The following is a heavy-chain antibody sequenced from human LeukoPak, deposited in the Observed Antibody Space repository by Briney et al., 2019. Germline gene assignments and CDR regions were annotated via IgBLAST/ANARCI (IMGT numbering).Heavy chain of an antibody. Sequence: GGSLRLSRAASGFTFDDYAMHWVRQAPGKGLEWVSGISWNSGSIGYADSVKGRFTISRDNAKNSLYLQMNSLRAEDTALYYCAKDSMVRGVPVYFDYWGQGTLVTVSS. CDR1: GFTFDDYA. J-gene: IGHJ4*02. CDR2: ISWNSGSI. V-gene: IGHV3-9*01. CDR3: AKDSMVRGVPVYFDY. D-gene: IGHD3-10*01.